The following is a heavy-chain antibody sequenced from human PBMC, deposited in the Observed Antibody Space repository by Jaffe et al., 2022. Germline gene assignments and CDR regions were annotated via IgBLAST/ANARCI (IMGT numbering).Heavy chain of an antibody. CDR2: IRSKAYGGTT. D-gene: IGHD3-10*01. J-gene: IGHJ4*02. CDR1: GFTFGDYA. Sequence: EVQLVESGGGLVQPGRSLRLSCTASGFTFGDYAMSWVRQAPGKGLEWVGFIRSKAYGGTTEYAASVKGRFTISRDDSKSIAYLQMNSLKTEDTAVYYCTRDSSPPNYYGSGSYVADYWGQGTLVTVSS. V-gene: IGHV3-49*04. CDR3: TRDSSPPNYYGSGSYVADY.